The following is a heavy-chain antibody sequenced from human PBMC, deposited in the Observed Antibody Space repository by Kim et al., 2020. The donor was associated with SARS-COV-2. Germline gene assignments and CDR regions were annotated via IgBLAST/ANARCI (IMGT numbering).Heavy chain of an antibody. CDR2: IYYSGST. D-gene: IGHD1-26*01. Sequence: SETLSLTCTVSGGSISSSSYYWGWIRQPPGKGLEWIGSIYYSGSTYYNPSLKSRVTISVDTSKNQFSLKLSSVTAADTAVYYCARRTNYSGSLGWGQGTLVTVSS. CDR1: GGSISSSSYY. J-gene: IGHJ4*02. CDR3: ARRTNYSGSLG. V-gene: IGHV4-39*01.